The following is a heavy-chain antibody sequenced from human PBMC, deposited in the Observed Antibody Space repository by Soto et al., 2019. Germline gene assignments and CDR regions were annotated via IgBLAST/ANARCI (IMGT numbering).Heavy chain of an antibody. J-gene: IGHJ4*02. CDR1: GGSISSSNW. D-gene: IGHD6-19*01. CDR3: AKPYYGGWYPDQVDS. V-gene: IGHV4-4*02. CDR2: IYHSGST. Sequence: PSETLSLTCAVSGGSISSSNWWPWVRQPPGKGLEWIGQIYHSGSTNYNPSLKSRLAISVDKSENQSSLRLSSVTAADTAVYYCAKPYYGGWYPDQVDSWGQGTLVTVSS.